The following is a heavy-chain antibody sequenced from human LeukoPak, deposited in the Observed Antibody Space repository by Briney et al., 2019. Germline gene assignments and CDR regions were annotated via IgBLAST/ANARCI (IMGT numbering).Heavy chain of an antibody. CDR1: GFTSCSYA. CDR2: ISGSGGST. Sequence: GGSLRLSCAASGFTSCSYAMSWVRQAPGKRPEWVSAISGSGGSTYYADSVKGRFTISRDNSKNTLYLQMNSLRAEDTAVYYCAKDSSGYLHFDIWGQGTMVTVSS. D-gene: IGHD3-22*01. CDR3: AKDSSGYLHFDI. J-gene: IGHJ3*02. V-gene: IGHV3-23*01.